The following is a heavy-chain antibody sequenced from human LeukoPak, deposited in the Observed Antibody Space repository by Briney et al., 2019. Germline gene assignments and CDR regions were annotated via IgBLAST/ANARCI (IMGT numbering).Heavy chain of an antibody. D-gene: IGHD6-19*01. CDR2: IWYDGSNK. Sequence: GRSLRLSCAASGFTFSSYGVHWVRQAPGKGLEWVAVIWYDGSNKYYADSVKGRFTISRDNSKNTLYLQMNSLRAEDTAVYYCARDMSDSSGWLLFDYWGQGTLVTVSS. J-gene: IGHJ4*02. V-gene: IGHV3-33*01. CDR3: ARDMSDSSGWLLFDY. CDR1: GFTFSSYG.